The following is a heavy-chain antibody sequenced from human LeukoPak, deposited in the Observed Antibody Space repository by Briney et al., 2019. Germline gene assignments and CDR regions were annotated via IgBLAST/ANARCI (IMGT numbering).Heavy chain of an antibody. D-gene: IGHD3-9*01. CDR2: IKLDGSEK. V-gene: IGHV3-7*03. Sequence: GGSLRLSCVASGFTFGKYWMSWVRQAPGKGLEWVANIKLDGSEKNYVDSVKGRFTISRDNTKNSLYLQMNSLRAEDTAVYYCTRGGDNDWSPGDYWGQGTLVTVSS. CDR1: GFTFGKYW. J-gene: IGHJ4*02. CDR3: TRGGDNDWSPGDY.